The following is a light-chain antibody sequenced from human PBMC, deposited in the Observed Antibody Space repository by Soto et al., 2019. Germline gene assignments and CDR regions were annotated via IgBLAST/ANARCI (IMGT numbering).Light chain of an antibody. CDR2: AAS. CDR1: QSVSSSY. J-gene: IGKJ3*01. V-gene: IGKV3-20*01. Sequence: EIVLTQSPGTLSLSPGERATLSCRASQSVSSSYLAWYQQNPGQAPRLLIYAASSRATGIPYRFSGSGTGIALTLTILGLEAEDVYDYQCRHSWTSGFTFGRGTKVDIK. CDR3: RHSWTSGFT.